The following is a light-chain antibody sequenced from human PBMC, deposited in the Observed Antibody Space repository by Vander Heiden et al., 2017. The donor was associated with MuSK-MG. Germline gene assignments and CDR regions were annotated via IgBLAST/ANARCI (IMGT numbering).Light chain of an antibody. CDR3: QQSDSTPFYT. Sequence: DIQMTQSPSSLSASVGDRVTITCRASQSISSYLNWYQQKPGKAPKLLIYAASSLQSGVPSRFSGSGSGTDFTLTISSLQPEDFATYYCQQSDSTPFYTFGQGTKLXIK. CDR2: AAS. CDR1: QSISSY. J-gene: IGKJ2*01. V-gene: IGKV1-39*01.